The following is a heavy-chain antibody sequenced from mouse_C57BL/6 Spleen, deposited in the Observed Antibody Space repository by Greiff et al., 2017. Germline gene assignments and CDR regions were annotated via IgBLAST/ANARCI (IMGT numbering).Heavy chain of an antibody. J-gene: IGHJ3*01. CDR1: GYTFTSYW. CDR3: AETAQATSWLAY. CDR2: IHPNSGST. D-gene: IGHD3-2*02. V-gene: IGHV1-64*01. Sequence: VQLQQSGAELVKPGASVKLSCKASGYTFTSYWMHWVKQRPGQGLEWIGMIHPNSGSTNYNEKFTSKATLTVDKSSSTAYMQLSSLTSEDSAVYYCAETAQATSWLAYWGQGTLVTVSA.